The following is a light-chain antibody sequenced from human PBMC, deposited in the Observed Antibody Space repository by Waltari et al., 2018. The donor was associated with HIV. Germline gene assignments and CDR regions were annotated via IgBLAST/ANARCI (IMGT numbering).Light chain of an antibody. CDR2: SPD. V-gene: IGLV8-61*01. CDR1: SGSVPPYSF. J-gene: IGLJ3*02. CDR3: LLHMGGGAWV. Sequence: QTVVTQEPSLSVSPGGTVTLTCGLNSGSVPPYSFPTWYQQTPGQAPRSPFYSPDIRPSGVPDRFSGSILGNKAALTITGAQVDDESDYYCLLHMGGGAWVFCGGTKLTVL.